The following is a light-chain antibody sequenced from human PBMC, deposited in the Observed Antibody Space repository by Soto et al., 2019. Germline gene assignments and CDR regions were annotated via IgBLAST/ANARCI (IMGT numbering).Light chain of an antibody. CDR2: GAS. Sequence: EIVMTQSPATLSLSPGERATLSCRASQSVSSSYLSWYQQKPGQAPRLLIYGASTRATGIPARFSGSGSGTDFTLTISSLQPEDFAVYYCQPDYTLPLTFGGGTKVEIK. CDR1: QSVSSSY. CDR3: QPDYTLPLT. V-gene: IGKV3D-7*01. J-gene: IGKJ4*01.